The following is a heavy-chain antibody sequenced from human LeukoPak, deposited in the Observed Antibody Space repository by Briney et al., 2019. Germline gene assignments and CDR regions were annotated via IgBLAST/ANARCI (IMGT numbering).Heavy chain of an antibody. Sequence: SETLSLTCTVSGYSISSGYYWGWIRQPPGQGLEWIGSIYHSGSTYYNPSLKSRVTISVDTSKNQFSLKLSSATAADTAVYYCARGGGSSGRPFDIWGQGTMVTVSS. CDR2: IYHSGST. CDR1: GYSISSGYY. D-gene: IGHD3-22*01. V-gene: IGHV4-38-2*02. CDR3: ARGGGSSGRPFDI. J-gene: IGHJ3*02.